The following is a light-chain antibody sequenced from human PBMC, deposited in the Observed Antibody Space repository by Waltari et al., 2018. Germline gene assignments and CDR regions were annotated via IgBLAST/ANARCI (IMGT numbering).Light chain of an antibody. CDR2: EVT. J-gene: IGLJ2*01. V-gene: IGLV2-8*01. Sequence: QSALTQPPSASGSPGQSVTISCTGTSGDIGAYNYFSWYQQHPGRAPKLMIYEVTKRPSGVPDRFSGSRSGNTASLTVSGLQTEDEADYFCSSYADSNVLFGGGTKLTVL. CDR3: SSYADSNVL. CDR1: SGDIGAYNY.